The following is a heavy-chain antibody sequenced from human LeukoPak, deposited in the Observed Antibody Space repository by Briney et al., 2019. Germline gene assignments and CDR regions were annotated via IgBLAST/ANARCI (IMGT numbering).Heavy chain of an antibody. Sequence: GGSLRLSCAASGFTFSSYEMNWVRQAPGKGLEWVSYISSSGSTIYYADSVKGRFTISRDNAKNSLYLQMNSLRAEDTAVYYCARDMVVRGVKDYWGQGTLVTVSS. D-gene: IGHD3-10*01. CDR3: ARDMVVRGVKDY. J-gene: IGHJ4*02. V-gene: IGHV3-48*03. CDR2: ISSSGSTI. CDR1: GFTFSSYE.